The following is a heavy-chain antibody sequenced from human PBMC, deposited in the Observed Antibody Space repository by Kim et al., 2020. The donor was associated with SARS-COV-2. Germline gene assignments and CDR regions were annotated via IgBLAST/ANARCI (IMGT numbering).Heavy chain of an antibody. J-gene: IGHJ5*02. V-gene: IGHV3-30*18. D-gene: IGHD4-4*01. CDR3: AKTSST. Sequence: GGSLRLSCAASGFTFSSYGMHWCRRAPGKGLEGVAVISYDGSNKYYADSVKGRFTISRDNSKNTLYLQMNSLRAEDTTMYYCAKTSSTWGQGTLVTVSS. CDR2: ISYDGSNK. CDR1: GFTFSSYG.